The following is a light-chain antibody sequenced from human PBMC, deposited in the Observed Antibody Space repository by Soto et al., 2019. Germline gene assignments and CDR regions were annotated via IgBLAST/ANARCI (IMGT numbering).Light chain of an antibody. CDR1: SSDVGIYNL. Sequence: QSALTQPASVSGSPGQSITISCTGTSSDVGIYNLVSWYQQHPGQAPKLMIFEVIKRPSGVSDRFSGSKSGNTASLTISGLQADDEAFYYCCSYICNNMVVFGGGTKLPAL. CDR3: CSYICNNMVV. CDR2: EVI. J-gene: IGLJ2*01. V-gene: IGLV2-23*02.